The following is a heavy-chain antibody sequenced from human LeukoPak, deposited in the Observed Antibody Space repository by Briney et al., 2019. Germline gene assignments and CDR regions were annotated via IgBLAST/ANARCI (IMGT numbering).Heavy chain of an antibody. D-gene: IGHD6-13*01. CDR3: ARALSSSWWSFDY. V-gene: IGHV4-61*01. CDR1: GGSISSGSYY. CDR2: IYYSGST. Sequence: SQTLSLTCTVSGGSISSGSYYWSWIRQPPGKGLEWIGYIYYSGSTNYNPSLKSRVTISVDTSKNQFSLKLSSVTAADTAVYYCARALSSSWWSFDYWGQGTLVTVSS. J-gene: IGHJ4*02.